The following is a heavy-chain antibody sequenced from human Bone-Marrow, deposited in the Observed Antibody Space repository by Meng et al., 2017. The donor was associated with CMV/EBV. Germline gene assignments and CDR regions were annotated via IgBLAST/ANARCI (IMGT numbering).Heavy chain of an antibody. CDR1: GYTFTGYY. D-gene: IGHD6-13*01. Sequence: ASVKVSCKASGYTFTGYYMHWVRQAPGQGLEWMGWINPNSGGTNYAQKFQGRVTMTRDTSISTAYMELSRLRSDDTAVYYCARGAAAGPYMWWFDPCGQGTLVTASS. CDR3: ARGAAAGPYMWWFDP. V-gene: IGHV1-2*02. J-gene: IGHJ5*02. CDR2: INPNSGGT.